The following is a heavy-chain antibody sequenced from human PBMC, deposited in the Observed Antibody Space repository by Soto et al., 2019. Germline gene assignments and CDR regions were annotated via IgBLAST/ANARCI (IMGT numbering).Heavy chain of an antibody. CDR3: ARDSTVTYFDF. Sequence: QVQLQESGPGLVKPSQTLSLTCTVSGGSISSGDYFWSWIRQPPGKGLEWIGYISYSGSAYYNPSLKSRVTISVDTSMTQFSLQLNSVTAADTAVYFCARDSTVTYFDFWGQGTLVTVSS. J-gene: IGHJ4*02. V-gene: IGHV4-30-4*01. D-gene: IGHD4-17*01. CDR1: GGSISSGDYF. CDR2: ISYSGSA.